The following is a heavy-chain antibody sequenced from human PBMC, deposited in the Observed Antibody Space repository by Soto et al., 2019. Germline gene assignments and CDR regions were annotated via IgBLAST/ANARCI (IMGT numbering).Heavy chain of an antibody. CDR2: INGGGSSI. J-gene: IGHJ2*01. D-gene: IGHD6-19*01. Sequence: EMQLVESGGGWVQPGGSLRLSCAASGFTFTSHEMNWVRQAPGKGPEWLSYINGGGSSIYYADSVKGRFTISRDNAKNSLYLQMNSLRGEDSAVYYCAPPIEDSSSGNYYFDVWGRGTLVTVSS. V-gene: IGHV3-48*03. CDR1: GFTFTSHE. CDR3: APPIEDSSSGNYYFDV.